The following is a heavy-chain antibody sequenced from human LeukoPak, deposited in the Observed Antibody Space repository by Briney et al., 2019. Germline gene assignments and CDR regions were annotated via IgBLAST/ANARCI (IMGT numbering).Heavy chain of an antibody. J-gene: IGHJ4*02. CDR2: IYHSGST. D-gene: IGHD3-22*01. Sequence: SETLSLTCTVSGYSISSGYYWGWILQPPGKGLEWIVSIYHSGSTYYNPSLKSRVTISVDTSKNQFSLKLSSVTAADTAVYYCARGAPSYYDSSGYGYWGQGTLVTVSS. V-gene: IGHV4-38-2*02. CDR1: GYSISSGYY. CDR3: ARGAPSYYDSSGYGY.